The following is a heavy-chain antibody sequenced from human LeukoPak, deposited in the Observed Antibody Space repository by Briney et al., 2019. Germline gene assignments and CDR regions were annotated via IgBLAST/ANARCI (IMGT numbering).Heavy chain of an antibody. Sequence: GGSLRLSCAASGFSFEEYALHWVRQAPGKGLEWVSGITWNSDRSIGYADAVKGRFTISRDNAKKSLYLQMNSLRVEDTALYFCVKDKSRHSSGYYYYFDYWGQGTLVTVSS. CDR2: ITWNSDRSI. CDR1: GFSFEEYA. D-gene: IGHD3-22*01. J-gene: IGHJ4*02. V-gene: IGHV3-9*01. CDR3: VKDKSRHSSGYYYYFDY.